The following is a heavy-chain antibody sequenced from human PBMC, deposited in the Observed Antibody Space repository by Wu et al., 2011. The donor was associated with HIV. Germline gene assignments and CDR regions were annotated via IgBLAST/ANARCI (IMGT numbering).Heavy chain of an antibody. Sequence: QIQLVQSGAEVKKPGSSVKVSCKASGGTFSRYAISWVRQAPGHGLEWMGEIIPLSGTAKYAQKFRGRVTITTDDSTSTGYMELTSLRSEDTAVYYCARDRFVDDFWRXESNWFDPWGQGTRVTV. D-gene: IGHD3-3*01. V-gene: IGHV1-69*05. CDR3: ARDRFVDDFWRXESNWFDP. J-gene: IGHJ5*02. CDR1: GGTFSRYA. CDR2: IIPLSGTA.